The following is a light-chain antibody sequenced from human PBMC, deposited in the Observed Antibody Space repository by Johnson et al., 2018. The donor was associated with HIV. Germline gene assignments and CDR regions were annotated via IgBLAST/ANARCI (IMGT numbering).Light chain of an antibody. J-gene: IGLJ1*01. CDR3: GTWDSSLSAQFV. V-gene: IGLV1-51*01. CDR1: SSNIGNNY. CDR2: DNN. Sequence: QSVLTQPPSVSAAPGQKVTISCSGSSSNIGNNYVSWYQQLPGTAPKLLIYDNNKRPSGIPDRFSGSKSGTSATLGITGLQTGDEADYYCGTWDSSLSAQFVFGTGTRFTV.